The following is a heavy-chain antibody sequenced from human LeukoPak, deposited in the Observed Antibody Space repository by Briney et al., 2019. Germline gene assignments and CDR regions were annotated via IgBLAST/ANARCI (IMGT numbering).Heavy chain of an antibody. V-gene: IGHV3-30*18. CDR2: ISYDGSNK. CDR3: AKDRAFDYYGMDV. J-gene: IGHJ6*02. CDR1: GFTFSNYG. D-gene: IGHD3-3*01. Sequence: GRSLRLFCAASGFTFSNYGLLWVCQASGKGLEGVAVISYDGSNKFHTDSVKGRFTISRDNSKNTLYLQMNSLRAEDTAVYYCAKDRAFDYYGMDVWGQGTTVTVSS.